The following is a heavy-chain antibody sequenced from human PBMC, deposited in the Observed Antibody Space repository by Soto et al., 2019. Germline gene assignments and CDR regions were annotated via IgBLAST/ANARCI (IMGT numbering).Heavy chain of an antibody. V-gene: IGHV1-8*01. D-gene: IGHD1-1*01. CDR2: GAT. J-gene: IGHJ6*02. Sequence: GATGYAQKFQGRVTMTRDTSMTTAYMELSNLRSEDTAMYYCARGVDAGVDVWGQGTTVTVSS. CDR3: ARGVDAGVDV.